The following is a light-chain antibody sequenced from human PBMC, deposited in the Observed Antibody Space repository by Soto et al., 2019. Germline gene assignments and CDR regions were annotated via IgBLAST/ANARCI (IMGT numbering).Light chain of an antibody. V-gene: IGKV3-11*01. J-gene: IGKJ2*01. CDR2: DAS. Sequence: EIVLTQSPATLSLSPGERATLSCRASQSVSSDLAWYQQKPGQAPRLLIYDASNRATGIPARFSGSGSGTDFTLTISSLEPEDFAVYYCQQRSNWPYTFGQGNKLEIK. CDR1: QSVSSD. CDR3: QQRSNWPYT.